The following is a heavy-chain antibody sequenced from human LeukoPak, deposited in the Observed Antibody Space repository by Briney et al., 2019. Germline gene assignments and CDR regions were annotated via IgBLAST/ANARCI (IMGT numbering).Heavy chain of an antibody. CDR3: ASYLLVGATNYFDY. CDR2: IYYSGST. Sequence: PSETLSLTCTVSGGSISSYYWSWIRQPPGKGLEWIGYIYYSGSTNYNPSLKSRVTISVDTSKNQFSLKLSSVTAADTAVYYCASYLLVGATNYFDYWGQGTLVTVSS. D-gene: IGHD1-26*01. CDR1: GGSISSYY. J-gene: IGHJ4*02. V-gene: IGHV4-59*08.